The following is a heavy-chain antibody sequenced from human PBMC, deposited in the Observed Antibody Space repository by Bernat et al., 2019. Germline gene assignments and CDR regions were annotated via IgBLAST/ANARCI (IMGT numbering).Heavy chain of an antibody. D-gene: IGHD3-22*01. CDR2: IWYDGSNK. V-gene: IGHV3-33*01. CDR3: ARDQINYYDSSRIRRGFDP. J-gene: IGHJ5*02. Sequence: QVQLVESGGGVVQPGRSLRLSCAASGFTFSSYGMHWVRQAPGKGLEWVAVIWYDGSNKYYADSVKGRFTISRDNSKNTLYLQRNSLRAEDTAVYYCARDQINYYDSSRIRRGFDPWGQGTLVTVSS. CDR1: GFTFSSYG.